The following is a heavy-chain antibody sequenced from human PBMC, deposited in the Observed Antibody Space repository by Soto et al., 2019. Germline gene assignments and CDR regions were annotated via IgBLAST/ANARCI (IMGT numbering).Heavy chain of an antibody. J-gene: IGHJ5*02. Sequence: QVQLVQSGAAVKKPGSSVKVSFKASGGTFSSYAISWKRQAPGQGLEWMGGIIPNSGGTNYAQKFQGRVIMSRDTSISAAYMELSRLRSDDTALYYCARGNTRRVAVIIVWFYPCGQGTLVTVSS. CDR3: ARGNTRRVAVIIVWFYP. V-gene: IGHV1-2*02. D-gene: IGHD3-3*01. CDR1: GGTFSSYA. CDR2: IIPNSGGT.